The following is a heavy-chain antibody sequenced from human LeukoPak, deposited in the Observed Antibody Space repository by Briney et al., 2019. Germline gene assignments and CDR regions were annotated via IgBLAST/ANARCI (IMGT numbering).Heavy chain of an antibody. V-gene: IGHV3-11*01. CDR2: ISSSGSTI. D-gene: IGHD4-17*01. CDR1: GFTFSDYY. Sequence: GGSLRLSCAASGFTFSDYYMSWIRQAPGKGLEWVSYISSSGSTIYYADSVKGRFTVSRDNAKNSLYLQMNSLRAEDTAVYYCARVGSRDYGDYDHYYYGMDVWGQGTTVTVSS. CDR3: ARVGSRDYGDYDHYYYGMDV. J-gene: IGHJ6*02.